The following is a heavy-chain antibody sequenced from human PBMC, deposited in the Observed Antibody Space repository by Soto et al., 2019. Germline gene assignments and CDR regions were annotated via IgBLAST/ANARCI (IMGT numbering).Heavy chain of an antibody. J-gene: IGHJ6*02. CDR2: IYHSGST. V-gene: IGHV4-4*02. CDR1: GGSISSSNW. CDR3: ARVYSSRWYYYCMDV. D-gene: IGHD6-13*01. Sequence: SETLSLTCAVSGGSISSSNWWSWVRQPTGKGLEWIGEIYHSGSTNYNPSLKSRVTISVDKSKNQFSLKLSSVTAADTAVYYCARVYSSRWYYYCMDVWGQGTTVTVSS.